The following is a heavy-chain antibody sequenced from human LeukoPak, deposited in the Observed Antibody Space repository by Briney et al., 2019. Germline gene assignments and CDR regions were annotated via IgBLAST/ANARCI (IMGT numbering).Heavy chain of an antibody. CDR1: GSTFDDYA. V-gene: IGHV3-23*01. Sequence: PGRSLRLSCAASGSTFDDYAMHWVRQAPGKGPEWVSVISGTGDTIYYIDSVKGRFAISRDNSKNTLYLQMNSLRAEDTAMYYCAKGLGTAWDMYFDYWGQGTLVTVSS. J-gene: IGHJ4*02. CDR2: ISGTGDTI. CDR3: AKGLGTAWDMYFDY. D-gene: IGHD1-7*01.